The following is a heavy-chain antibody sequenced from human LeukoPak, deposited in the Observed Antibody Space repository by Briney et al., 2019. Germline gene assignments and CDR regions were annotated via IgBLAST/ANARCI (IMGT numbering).Heavy chain of an antibody. Sequence: GGSLRLFCAASGFTFSSYSMNWVRQAPGKGLEWVSSISSSSSYIYYADSVKGRFTISRDNAKNSLYLQMNSLRAEDTAVYYCARGMIHREVTCSSTSCYWEYYFDYWGQGTLVTVSS. CDR2: ISSSSSYI. V-gene: IGHV3-21*01. J-gene: IGHJ4*02. CDR1: GFTFSSYS. D-gene: IGHD2-2*01. CDR3: ARGMIHREVTCSSTSCYWEYYFDY.